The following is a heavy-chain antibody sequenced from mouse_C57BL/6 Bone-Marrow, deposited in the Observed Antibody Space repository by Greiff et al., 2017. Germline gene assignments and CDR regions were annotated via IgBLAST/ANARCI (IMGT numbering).Heavy chain of an antibody. CDR2: ISNGGGST. CDR3: ARQTYYKAMDY. CDR1: GFTFSDYY. J-gene: IGHJ4*01. V-gene: IGHV5-12*01. Sequence: EVQGVESGGGLVQPGGSLKLSCAASGFTFSDYYMYWVRQTPEKRLEWVAYISNGGGSTYYTDTVKGRFTIARDNATNTLYLQMSRLKSEDTAMYYCARQTYYKAMDYWGQGTSVTVSS. D-gene: IGHD2-12*01.